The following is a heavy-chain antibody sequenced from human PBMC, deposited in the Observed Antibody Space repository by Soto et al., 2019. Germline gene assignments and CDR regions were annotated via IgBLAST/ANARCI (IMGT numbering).Heavy chain of an antibody. CDR1: GYTLTELS. CDR2: FDPEDGET. CDR3: ATGFIVVVVAATWNAFDI. Sequence: ASVKVSCKVSGYTLTELSMHWVRQAPGKGLEWMGGFDPEDGETIYAQKFQGRVTMTEDTSTDTAYMELSSLRSEDTAVYYCATGFIVVVVAATWNAFDIWGQGTMVTVSS. J-gene: IGHJ3*02. D-gene: IGHD2-15*01. V-gene: IGHV1-24*01.